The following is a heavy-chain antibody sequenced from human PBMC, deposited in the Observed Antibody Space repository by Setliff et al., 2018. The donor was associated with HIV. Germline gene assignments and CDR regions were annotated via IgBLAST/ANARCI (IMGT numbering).Heavy chain of an antibody. CDR2: INHSGKT. V-gene: IGHV4-34*01. CDR1: GGSFSGFY. J-gene: IGHJ5*02. Sequence: PSETLSLTCAVYGGSFSGFYWSWIRQAPGKGLEWIGEINHSGKTNYNPSLKSRITLSVDTSENQFALKLASVTAADTAVYYCARRGRTGNSYVLSWFDPWGQGTLVPVSS. CDR3: ARRGRTGNSYVLSWFDP. D-gene: IGHD3-10*02.